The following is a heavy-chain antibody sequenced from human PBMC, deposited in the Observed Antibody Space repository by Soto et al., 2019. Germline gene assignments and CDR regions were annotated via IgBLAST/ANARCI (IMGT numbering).Heavy chain of an antibody. CDR3: ARDYEHEKYYGSGSAVYYGMDV. D-gene: IGHD3-10*01. J-gene: IGHJ6*02. V-gene: IGHV1-18*01. CDR2: ISAYNGNT. Sequence: QVQLVQSGAEVKKPGASVKVSCKASGYTFTSYGISWVRQAPGQGLEWMGWISAYNGNTNYAQKLQGRVTMTTDTSTSTAYMELRSLRSDDTAVYYCARDYEHEKYYGSGSAVYYGMDVWGQGTTVTVSS. CDR1: GYTFTSYG.